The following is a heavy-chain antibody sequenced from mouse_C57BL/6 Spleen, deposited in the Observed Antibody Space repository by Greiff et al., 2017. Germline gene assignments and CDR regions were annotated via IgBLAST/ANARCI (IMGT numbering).Heavy chain of an antibody. CDR1: GFTFSSYA. V-gene: IGHV5-4*01. J-gene: IGHJ2*01. CDR3: ARGGTGYYFDY. CDR2: ISDGGSYT. Sequence: EVQGVESGGGLVKPGGSLKLSCAASGFTFSSYATSWVRQTPEKRLEWVATISDGGSYTYYPDNVKGRFTISRDNAKNNLYLQMSHLKSEDTAMYYCARGGTGYYFDYWGQGTTLTVSS. D-gene: IGHD4-1*01.